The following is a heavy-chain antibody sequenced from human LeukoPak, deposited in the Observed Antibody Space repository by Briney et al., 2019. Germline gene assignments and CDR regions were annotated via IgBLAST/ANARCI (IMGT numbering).Heavy chain of an antibody. CDR1: GYTFTTYY. D-gene: IGHD4-17*01. J-gene: IGHJ4*02. CDR2: ISAYNGNT. CDR3: ARDPTVTALSPFDY. V-gene: IGHV1-18*04. Sequence: ASVKVSCKASGYTFTTYYIHWVRQAPGQGLEWMGWISAYNGNTNYAQKLQGRVTMTTDTSTSTAYMELRSLRSDDTAVYYCARDPTVTALSPFDYWGQGTLVTVSS.